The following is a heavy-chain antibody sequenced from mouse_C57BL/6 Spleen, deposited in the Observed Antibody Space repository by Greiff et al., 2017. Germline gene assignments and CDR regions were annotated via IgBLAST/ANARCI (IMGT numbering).Heavy chain of an antibody. CDR1: GFTFSSYT. D-gene: IGHD1-1*01. CDR3: ARQDYYGSSYPFAY. J-gene: IGHJ3*01. CDR2: ISGGGGNT. Sequence: DVMLVESGGGLVKPGGSLKLSCAASGFTFSSYTMSWVRQTPEKRLEWVATISGGGGNTYYPDSVKGRFTISRDNAKNTLYLQMSSLRSEDTALYYCARQDYYGSSYPFAYWGQGTLVTVSA. V-gene: IGHV5-9*01.